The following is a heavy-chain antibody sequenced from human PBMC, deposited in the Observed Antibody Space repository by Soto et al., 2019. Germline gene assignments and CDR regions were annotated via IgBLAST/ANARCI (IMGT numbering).Heavy chain of an antibody. CDR3: ARDIYCSGGSCYGDYYYYYGMDV. V-gene: IGHV1-18*01. D-gene: IGHD2-15*01. J-gene: IGHJ6*02. CDR2: ISAYNGNT. CDR1: GYTFTSYG. Sequence: ASVKVSCKASGYTFTSYGISWVRQAPGQGLEWMGWISAYNGNTNYAQKLQGRVTMTTDTSTSTAYMELRSPRSDDTAVYYCARDIYCSGGSCYGDYYYYYGMDVWGQGTTVTVSS.